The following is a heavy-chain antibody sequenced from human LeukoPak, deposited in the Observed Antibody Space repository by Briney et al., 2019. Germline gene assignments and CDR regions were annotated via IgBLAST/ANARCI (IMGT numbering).Heavy chain of an antibody. V-gene: IGHV1-18*01. D-gene: IGHD3-10*01. CDR2: ISAYNGNT. Sequence: ASVKVSCKASGYTFTNYGMNWVGQAPGQGVEWMGWISAYNGNTELAQKFQGRVTLATDASTSTAYVELRSLTSDDTAVYFCARGGSRSRRGDDAFYIWGQGTMVTVSS. CDR3: ARGGSRSRRGDDAFYI. J-gene: IGHJ3*02. CDR1: GYTFTNYG.